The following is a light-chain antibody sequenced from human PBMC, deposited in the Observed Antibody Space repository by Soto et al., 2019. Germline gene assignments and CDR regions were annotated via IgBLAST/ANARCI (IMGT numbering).Light chain of an antibody. CDR2: GNS. J-gene: IGLJ2*01. CDR3: QSYDSSRGV. Sequence: QSVLTQPPSVSGAPGQRVTISCTGSSSNIGAGYDVHWYQQLPGTAPKLLIYGNSNRPSGVPDRFSGSKSGTSASLAITGLQAEDEADYYCQSYDSSRGVFGGGTKLTVL. CDR1: SSNIGAGYD. V-gene: IGLV1-40*01.